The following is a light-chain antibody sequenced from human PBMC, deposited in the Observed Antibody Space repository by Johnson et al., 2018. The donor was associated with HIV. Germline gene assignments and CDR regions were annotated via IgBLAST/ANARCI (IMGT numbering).Light chain of an antibody. Sequence: QSVLTQPPSVSAAPGQKVSISCSGSSSNIGNNYVSWYRQLPGTAPKVLIYENNKRPSGIPDRFSGSKSDTSATLAITGLQTGDEAEYYCGTWETGLSAYVSGTGPTVTVL. CDR3: GTWETGLSAYV. CDR2: ENN. CDR1: SSNIGNNY. V-gene: IGLV1-51*02. J-gene: IGLJ1*01.